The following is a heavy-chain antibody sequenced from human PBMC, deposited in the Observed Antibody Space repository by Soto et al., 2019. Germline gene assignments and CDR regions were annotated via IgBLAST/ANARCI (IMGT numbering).Heavy chain of an antibody. CDR2: IKQDGSEK. CDR1: GFTFSSYA. V-gene: IGHV3-7*03. CDR3: ARDRYILTS. D-gene: IGHD3-9*01. Sequence: VQLVESGGGVVQPGRSLRLSCAASGFTFSSYAMHWVRQAPGKGLEWVANIKQDGSEKYYVDSVKGRFTISRDNAKNSLYLQMNSLRAEDTAVYYCARDRYILTSWGQGTLVTVSS. J-gene: IGHJ5*02.